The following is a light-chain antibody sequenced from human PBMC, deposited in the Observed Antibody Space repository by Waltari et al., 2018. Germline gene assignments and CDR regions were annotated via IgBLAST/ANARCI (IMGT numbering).Light chain of an antibody. CDR1: QSVLYSPNNKNY. V-gene: IGKV4-1*01. CDR3: QQYYSTPPMYT. J-gene: IGKJ2*01. CDR2: WAS. Sequence: DIVMTQSPDSLAVSLGERATINCKPSQSVLYSPNNKNYLAWYQQKPGQPPKLLIYWASTRESGVPDRFSGSGSGTDFTLTISSLQAEDVAVYYCQQYYSTPPMYTFGQGTKLEIK.